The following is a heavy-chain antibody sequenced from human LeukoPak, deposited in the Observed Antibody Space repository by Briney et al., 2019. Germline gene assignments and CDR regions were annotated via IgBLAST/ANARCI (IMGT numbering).Heavy chain of an antibody. CDR2: INTSGGST. V-gene: IGHV1-46*01. CDR3: AREASCGGDCYSVGGAFDI. Sequence: ASVKVSCKASGYTFISHYMHWVRQAPGQGLEWMGIINTSGGSTRYAQKFQGRVTMTRDTSTSTVCMELNSLRFDDTAVYYCAREASCGGDCYSVGGAFDIWGQGTMVTVSS. D-gene: IGHD2-21*02. CDR1: GYTFISHY. J-gene: IGHJ3*02.